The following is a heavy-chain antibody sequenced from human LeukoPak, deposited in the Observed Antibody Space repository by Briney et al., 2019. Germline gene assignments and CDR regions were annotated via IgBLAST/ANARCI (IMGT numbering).Heavy chain of an antibody. D-gene: IGHD3-10*01. CDR3: ARGVGERYFDY. CDR1: GFSVSSNY. Sequence: PGGSLRLSCAASGFSVSSNYMTWVRQAPGKGLEWVSVIYSAGHTYYADSVNGRFTISRDNSKNTLYFQMNSMTDEETAVYDCARGVGERYFDYWGQGTLLTVSS. J-gene: IGHJ4*02. V-gene: IGHV3-66*01. CDR2: IYSAGHT.